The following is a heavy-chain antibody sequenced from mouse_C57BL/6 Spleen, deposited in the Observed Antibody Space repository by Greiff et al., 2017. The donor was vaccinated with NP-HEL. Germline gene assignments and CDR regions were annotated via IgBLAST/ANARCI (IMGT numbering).Heavy chain of an antibody. CDR1: GFTFSSYA. CDR3: AREDVYYFDY. V-gene: IGHV5-4*01. CDR2: ISDGGSYT. Sequence: EVQLVESGGGLVKPGGSLKLSCAASGFTFSSYAMSWVRQTPEKRLEWVATISDGGSYTYYTDNVKGRFTISRDNAKNNLYLQMSHLKSEDTAMYYCAREDVYYFDYWGQGTTLTVSS. J-gene: IGHJ2*01.